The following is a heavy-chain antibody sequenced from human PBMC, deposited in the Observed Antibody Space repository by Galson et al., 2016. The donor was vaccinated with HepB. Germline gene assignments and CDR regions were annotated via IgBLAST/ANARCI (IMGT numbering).Heavy chain of an antibody. Sequence: SLRLSCAASGFTFSSYWMSWVRQSPGAGLEWVASLNPDGSETYYVDSLKGRSTVSRDNAKNSVYLQMDSLRVGDTAVYYCTRDFSYGRFDYWGQGTLVIVSS. D-gene: IGHD3-10*01. J-gene: IGHJ4*02. CDR2: LNPDGSET. CDR3: TRDFSYGRFDY. CDR1: GFTFSSYW. V-gene: IGHV3-7*01.